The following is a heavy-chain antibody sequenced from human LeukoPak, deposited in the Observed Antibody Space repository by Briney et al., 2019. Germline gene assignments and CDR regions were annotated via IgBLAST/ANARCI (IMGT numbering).Heavy chain of an antibody. J-gene: IGHJ4*02. CDR3: AKGDDIGKHPTRAYYFDI. D-gene: IGHD5-24*01. CDR2: TGLESVHT. CDR1: GFIFSRHA. Sequence: PGGSLRLSCAASGFIFSRHAMSWVGQAPGKGLEWVSTTGLESVHTLCADSVQGRFTVSRDNSRNTLDLQMDNLKVDNTAVYYCAKGDDIGKHPTRAYYFDIWGQGTLVTVSS. V-gene: IGHV3-23*01.